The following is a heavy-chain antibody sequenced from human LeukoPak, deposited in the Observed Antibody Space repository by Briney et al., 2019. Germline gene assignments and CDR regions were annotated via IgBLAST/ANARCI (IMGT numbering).Heavy chain of an antibody. CDR3: ARGMGGYGGYDY. CDR2: VYSGGSS. CDR1: GFTVSSNY. D-gene: IGHD5-12*01. V-gene: IGHV3-66*01. Sequence: GGSLRLSCAASGFTVSSNYMSWVRQAPGKGLEWVSVVYSGGSSYYADSVKGRFTISRDNSKNTVYLQMNSLRVEDTAVYYCARGMGGYGGYDYWGQGTLVTVSS. J-gene: IGHJ4*02.